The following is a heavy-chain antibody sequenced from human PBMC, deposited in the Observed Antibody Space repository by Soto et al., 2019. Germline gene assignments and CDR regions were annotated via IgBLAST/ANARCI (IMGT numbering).Heavy chain of an antibody. J-gene: IGHJ6*02. Sequence: GGSLRLSCAASGFTFSSFGIHWVRQSPGKGLEWVAVMAYDGSNEYYADSVRGRFTISRDNSKSTVYLQMNSLRPEDTAVYYCAKNTVGLSRYYYYGMDVWGQGTTVTVSS. V-gene: IGHV3-30*18. CDR3: AKNTVGLSRYYYYGMDV. CDR1: GFTFSSFG. D-gene: IGHD5-12*01. CDR2: MAYDGSNE.